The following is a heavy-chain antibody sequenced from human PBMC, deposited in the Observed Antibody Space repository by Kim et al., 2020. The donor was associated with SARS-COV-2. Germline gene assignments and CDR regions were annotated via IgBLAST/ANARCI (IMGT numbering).Heavy chain of an antibody. CDR1: GGSISSSSYY. V-gene: IGHV4-39*01. Sequence: SETLSLTCTVSGGSISSSSYYWGWIRQPPGKGLEWIGSIYYSGSTYYNPSLKSRVTISVDTSKNQFSLKLSSVTAADTAVYYCARLYGFGELFPTPRDYFDYWGQGTLVTVSS. CDR2: IYYSGST. J-gene: IGHJ4*02. D-gene: IGHD3-10*01. CDR3: ARLYGFGELFPTPRDYFDY.